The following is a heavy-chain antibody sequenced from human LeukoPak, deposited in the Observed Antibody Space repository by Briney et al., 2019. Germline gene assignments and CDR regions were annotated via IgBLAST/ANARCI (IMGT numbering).Heavy chain of an antibody. V-gene: IGHV3-23*01. J-gene: IGHJ6*03. CDR1: GITFSNYA. CDR3: AKDSGDYGDYNYYYYYMDV. D-gene: IGHD4-17*01. Sequence: LSGGSLRLSCAASGITFSNYAMNWVRQTPGKGLEWVSAISGSGIRTYYADSVKGRFTISRDNSKNTLYLQMNSLRAEDTAVYYCAKDSGDYGDYNYYYYYMDVWGKGTTVTVSS. CDR2: ISGSGIRT.